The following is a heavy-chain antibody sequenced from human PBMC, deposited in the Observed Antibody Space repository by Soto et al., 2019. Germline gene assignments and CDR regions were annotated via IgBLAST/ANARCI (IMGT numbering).Heavy chain of an antibody. CDR1: GYTFTSYA. CDR2: INAGNGNT. V-gene: IGHV1-3*05. J-gene: IGHJ4*02. D-gene: IGHD1-20*01. CDR3: ARDITPPTPLDY. Sequence: QVQLVQSGAEEKKPGASVKVSCKASGYTFTSYAMHWVRQAPGQRLELMGWINAGNGNTKYSQKFKGRVTITRDTSASTAHMELSSLRSEDTAVYYWARDITPPTPLDYWGQGTLVTVSS.